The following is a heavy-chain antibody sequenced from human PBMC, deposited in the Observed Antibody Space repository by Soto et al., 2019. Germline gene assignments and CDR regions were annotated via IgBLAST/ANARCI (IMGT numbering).Heavy chain of an antibody. Sequence: SETLSLTCTVSGGSISSYYWSWIRQPPGKGLEWIGYIYYSGSTNYNPSLKSRVTISVDTSKNQFSLKLSSVAAADTAVYYCARRVDYVWGSYRYSPYFDYWGQGTLVTVSS. CDR1: GGSISSYY. V-gene: IGHV4-59*08. J-gene: IGHJ4*02. CDR3: ARRVDYVWGSYRYSPYFDY. D-gene: IGHD3-16*02. CDR2: IYYSGST.